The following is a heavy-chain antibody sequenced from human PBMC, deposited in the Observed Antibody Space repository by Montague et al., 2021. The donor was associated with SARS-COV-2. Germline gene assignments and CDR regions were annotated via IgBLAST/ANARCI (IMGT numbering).Heavy chain of an antibody. J-gene: IGHJ4*02. D-gene: IGHD3-10*01. CDR2: IDWDGDK. CDR3: ARIRYGSGSPIRGFDY. V-gene: IGHV2-70*11. CDR1: GFSLSTSGMC. Sequence: VKPTQTLTLTCTFSGFSLSTSGMCVSWIRQPPGKALEWLARIDWDGDKYYSTSLKTRLTISKDTSKNQVVLTMTNMDPVDTATYYCARIRYGSGSPIRGFDYWGQGTLVTVSS.